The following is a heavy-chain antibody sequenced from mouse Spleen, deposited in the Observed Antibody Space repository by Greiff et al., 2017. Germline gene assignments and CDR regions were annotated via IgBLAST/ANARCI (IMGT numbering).Heavy chain of an antibody. CDR3: ARRMGEFAY. Sequence: VQLQQPGAELVKPGASVKLSCKASGYTFTSYWMQWVKQRPGQGLEWIGEIDPSDSYTNYNQKFKGKATLSVDTSSSTAYMQLSSLTSEDSAVYYCARRMGEFAYWGQGTLVTVSA. CDR2: IDPSDSYT. CDR1: GYTFTSYW. J-gene: IGHJ3*01. V-gene: IGHV1-50*01.